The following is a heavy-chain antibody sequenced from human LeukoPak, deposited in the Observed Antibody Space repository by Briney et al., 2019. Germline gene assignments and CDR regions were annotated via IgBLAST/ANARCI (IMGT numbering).Heavy chain of an antibody. D-gene: IGHD6-19*01. V-gene: IGHV3-23*01. CDR2: ISGSGGTT. J-gene: IGHJ4*02. Sequence: PGGSLRLSCAASGFPFSSYGMSWVRQAPGKGLEWVSAISGSGGTTYYADSVKGRFTISRDNSKNTLHLQMNSLRVEDTAVYYCAKGSGWPYYFDYWGQGTLVTVSS. CDR3: AKGSGWPYYFDY. CDR1: GFPFSSYG.